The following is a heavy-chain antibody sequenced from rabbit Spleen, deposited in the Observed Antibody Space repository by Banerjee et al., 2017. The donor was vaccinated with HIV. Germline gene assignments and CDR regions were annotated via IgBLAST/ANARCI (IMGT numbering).Heavy chain of an antibody. CDR1: GFSFSDRDV. V-gene: IGHV1S45*01. CDR2: INTATAKA. D-gene: IGHD6-1*01. J-gene: IGHJ3*01. Sequence: QEQLEESGGGLVKPEGSLTLTCKASGFSFSDRDVMCWVRQAPGKGLEWIACINTATAKAVYASWAKGRFTISKTSSTTVTLQMTSLTAADTATYFCARVDASYDYAPSLWGQGTLVTVS. CDR3: ARVDASYDYAPSL.